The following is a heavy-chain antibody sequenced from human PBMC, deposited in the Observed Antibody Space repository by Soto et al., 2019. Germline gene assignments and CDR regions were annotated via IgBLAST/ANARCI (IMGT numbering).Heavy chain of an antibody. CDR1: GYTFTNYG. CDR2: INPTGGRA. D-gene: IGHD3-10*01. Sequence: GASVKVSCKASGYTFTNYGFSWVRQAPGQGLEWMGVINPTGGRASYAPKFQGRVTLTRDTSTSTAYMELSSLRSDDTAVYFCSRLTTMVREINDDPFDFWGQGTLVTVSS. CDR3: SRLTTMVREINDDPFDF. V-gene: IGHV1-46*03. J-gene: IGHJ4*03.